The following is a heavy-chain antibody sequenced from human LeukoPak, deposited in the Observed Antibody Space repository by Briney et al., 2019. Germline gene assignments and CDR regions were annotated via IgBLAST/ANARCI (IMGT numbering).Heavy chain of an antibody. CDR2: IRSNAYGGTT. D-gene: IGHD6-13*01. Sequence: GGSLRLSCTASGFTFGDYAMSWVRQAPGKGLEWVGFIRSNAYGGTTEYAASVKGRFTISRDDSKSIAYLQMNSLKTEDTAVYYCTRAAAGKPFDYWGQGTLVTVSS. V-gene: IGHV3-49*04. CDR1: GFTFGDYA. CDR3: TRAAAGKPFDY. J-gene: IGHJ4*02.